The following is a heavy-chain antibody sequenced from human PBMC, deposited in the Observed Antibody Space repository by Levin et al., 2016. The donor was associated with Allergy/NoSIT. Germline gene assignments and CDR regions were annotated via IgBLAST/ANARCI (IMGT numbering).Heavy chain of an antibody. V-gene: IGHV3-30*03. CDR3: VRRRGYYCDN. CDR2: ISHDGSNR. Sequence: GESLKISCAASGFSFSIYGMHWVRQAPGKGPEWVAVISHDGSNRAYADSVKGRFSIARDTAKNTVYLQMNSLTAEDTAVYYCVRRRGYYCDNWGQGTLVTVSS. CDR1: GFSFSIYG. D-gene: IGHD1-26*01. J-gene: IGHJ4*02.